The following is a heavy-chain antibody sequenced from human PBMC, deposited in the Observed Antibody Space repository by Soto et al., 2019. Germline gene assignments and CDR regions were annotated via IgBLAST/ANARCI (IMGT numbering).Heavy chain of an antibody. V-gene: IGHV5-10-1*01. CDR2: IDPSDSYT. Sequence: PVEALKISFQCSGYIITSYWISWFLQMPVKVREWMGRIDPSDSYTKYSPSFQGHVTISVDKTTSTASLQWNSLKASDTATYYCARAYGGDCNYYEMDVWGQGTTVTVSS. D-gene: IGHD2-21*02. J-gene: IGHJ6*02. CDR3: ARAYGGDCNYYEMDV. CDR1: GYIITSYW.